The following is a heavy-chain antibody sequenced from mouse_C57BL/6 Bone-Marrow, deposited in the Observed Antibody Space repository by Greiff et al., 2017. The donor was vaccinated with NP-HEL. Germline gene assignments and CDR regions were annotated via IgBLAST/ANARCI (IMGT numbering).Heavy chain of an antibody. CDR1: GFTFRDYY. CDR2: INYDGSST. Sequence: EVMLVESEGGLVQPGSSMKLSCTASGFTFRDYYMAWVRQVPEKGLEWVANINYDGSSTYYLDSLKSRFIISRDNAKNMLYLQMSSLKSEDTATYYCAREGGLRRRTYAMDYGGQGTSVTVSS. V-gene: IGHV5-16*01. D-gene: IGHD2-4*01. J-gene: IGHJ4*01. CDR3: AREGGLRRRTYAMDY.